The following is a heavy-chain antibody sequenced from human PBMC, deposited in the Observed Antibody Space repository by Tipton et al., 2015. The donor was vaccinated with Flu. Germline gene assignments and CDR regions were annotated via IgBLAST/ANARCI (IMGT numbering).Heavy chain of an antibody. D-gene: IGHD6-13*01. CDR1: GGSISSGSYY. J-gene: IGHJ3*02. V-gene: IGHV4-61*02. CDR3: ERLQQLVVGDAYDI. CDR2: IYTSGST. Sequence: TLSLTCTVSGGSISSGSYYWSWIRQPAGKGLEWIGRIYTSGSTNYNPSLKSRVTISVDTSKNQFSLKLSFVTAADTAVYYCERLQQLVVGDAYDIWGQGTMGTVSS.